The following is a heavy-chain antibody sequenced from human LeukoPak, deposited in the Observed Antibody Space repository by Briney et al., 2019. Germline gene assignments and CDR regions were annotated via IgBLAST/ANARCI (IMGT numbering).Heavy chain of an antibody. CDR1: GFTFSSYG. D-gene: IGHD1/OR15-1a*01. CDR2: ISYDGSNK. J-gene: IGHJ4*02. V-gene: IGHV3-30*03. Sequence: GGSLRLSCAVSGFTFSSYGMHWVRQAPGKGLEWVAVISYDGSNKYYADSVKGRFTISRDNSKNTLYLQMNSMRADDTAVYYCARRTALEQYFDYWGQGTLVTVSS. CDR3: ARRTALEQYFDY.